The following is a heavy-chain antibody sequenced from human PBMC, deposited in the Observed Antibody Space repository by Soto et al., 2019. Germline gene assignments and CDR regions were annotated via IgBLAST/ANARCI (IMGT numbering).Heavy chain of an antibody. CDR1: SGSISSYY. V-gene: IGHV4-59*01. CDR3: ARTPSYYFGLGTNLYYFDF. J-gene: IGHJ4*02. Sequence: QVQLQESGPRLMKPSETLSLTCTVASGSISSYYWSWLRQPPGKGLEWIGYVYYSGTTNYNSFLKSLVTTSIDPSKTQFSLTLNSVTSADTAVYYCARTPSYYFGLGTNLYYFDFWDQGALVTVSS. D-gene: IGHD3-10*01. CDR2: VYYSGTT.